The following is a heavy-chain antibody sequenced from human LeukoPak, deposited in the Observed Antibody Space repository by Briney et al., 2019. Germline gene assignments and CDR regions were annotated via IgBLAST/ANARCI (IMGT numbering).Heavy chain of an antibody. CDR3: ARHGWEDFWSGYVGFDY. CDR2: IYYSGST. D-gene: IGHD3-3*01. CDR1: GGSISSGDYY. V-gene: IGHV4-30-4*08. J-gene: IGHJ4*02. Sequence: SETLSLTCTVSGGSISSGDYYWSWIRQPPGKGLEWIGYIYYSGSTYYNPSLKSRVTISVDTSKNQFSLKLSSVTAADTAVYYCARHGWEDFWSGYVGFDYWGQGTLVTVSS.